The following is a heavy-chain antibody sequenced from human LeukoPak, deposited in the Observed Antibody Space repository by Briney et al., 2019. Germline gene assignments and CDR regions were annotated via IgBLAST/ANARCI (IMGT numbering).Heavy chain of an antibody. J-gene: IGHJ3*02. CDR1: GFTFSSYG. Sequence: PGGSLRLSCAASGFTFSSYGMHWVRQAPGKGLEWVAVISYDGSNKYYADSVKGRFPISRDNSKNTLYLQMNSLRAEDTAVYYCAKDRDYVLGAFDIWGQGTMVTVSS. D-gene: IGHD3-16*01. CDR2: ISYDGSNK. V-gene: IGHV3-30*18. CDR3: AKDRDYVLGAFDI.